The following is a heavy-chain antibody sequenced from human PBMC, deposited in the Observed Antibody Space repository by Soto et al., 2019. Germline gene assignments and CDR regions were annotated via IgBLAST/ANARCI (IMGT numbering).Heavy chain of an antibody. D-gene: IGHD3-16*01. V-gene: IGHV1-69*01. Sequence: QVELVQSGAQVKKPGSAVKVSCKATGGTFNMFAMNWVRQAPGHGLEWMGGIIPIFDAPRYSEQFQGRVTITVDESTSTGYMELSRLRSDDTAIYYCTRAIGSGGVMGGFDYWGQGTLVTVSS. J-gene: IGHJ4*02. CDR1: GGTFNMFA. CDR3: TRAIGSGGVMGGFDY. CDR2: IIPIFDAP.